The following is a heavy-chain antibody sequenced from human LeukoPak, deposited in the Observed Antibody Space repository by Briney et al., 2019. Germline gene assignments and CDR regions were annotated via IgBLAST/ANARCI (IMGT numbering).Heavy chain of an antibody. J-gene: IGHJ4*02. Sequence: GGSLRLSCAASEFTFSLYWMHWVRQAPGKGLVWVSRINSDGSIANYADSVKGRFTISRDNAKNTLYLQMNGLGAEDTAVYYCVRETRGELRLERYDYWGPGTLVTVSS. D-gene: IGHD6-25*01. CDR2: INSDGSIA. CDR1: EFTFSLYW. CDR3: VRETRGELRLERYDY. V-gene: IGHV3-74*01.